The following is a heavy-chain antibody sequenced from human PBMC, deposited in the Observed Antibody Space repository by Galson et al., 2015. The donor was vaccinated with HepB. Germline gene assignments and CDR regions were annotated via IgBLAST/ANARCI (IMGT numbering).Heavy chain of an antibody. CDR3: AKDRGLGWREIIDFDY. J-gene: IGHJ4*02. CDR1: GFTFSSYA. D-gene: IGHD2-15*01. Sequence: SLRLSCAASGFTFSSYAMSWVRQAPGKGLEWVSAISGSGGSTYYADSVKGRFTISRDNSKNTLYLQMNSLRAEDTAVYYCAKDRGLGWREIIDFDYWGQGTLVTVSS. V-gene: IGHV3-23*01. CDR2: ISGSGGST.